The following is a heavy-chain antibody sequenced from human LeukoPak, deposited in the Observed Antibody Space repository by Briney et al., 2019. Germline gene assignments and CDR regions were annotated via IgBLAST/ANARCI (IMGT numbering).Heavy chain of an antibody. D-gene: IGHD3-22*01. CDR1: GFTFSSYG. J-gene: IGHJ4*02. Sequence: PGRSLRLSCAASGFTFSSYGMHWVRQAPGKGLQWVAVIWYDGSNKYYADSVKGRFTISRDNSKNTLYLQMNSLRAEDTAMYYCANGDYYDSSGYENFDYWGQGTLVTVSS. V-gene: IGHV3-33*06. CDR2: IWYDGSNK. CDR3: ANGDYYDSSGYENFDY.